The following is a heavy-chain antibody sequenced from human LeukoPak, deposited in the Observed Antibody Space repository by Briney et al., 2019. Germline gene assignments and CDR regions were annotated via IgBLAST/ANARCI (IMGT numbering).Heavy chain of an antibody. J-gene: IGHJ4*02. Sequence: ASVKVSCKASGYTFTSYGISWVRQAPGQGLEWMGWISAYNGNTDYAQKLQGRVTMTTDTSTSTAYMELRSLRSDDTAVCYCARLMSSSWYDPHGYWGQGTLVTVSS. CDR2: ISAYNGNT. CDR3: ARLMSSSWYDPHGY. CDR1: GYTFTSYG. D-gene: IGHD6-13*01. V-gene: IGHV1-18*01.